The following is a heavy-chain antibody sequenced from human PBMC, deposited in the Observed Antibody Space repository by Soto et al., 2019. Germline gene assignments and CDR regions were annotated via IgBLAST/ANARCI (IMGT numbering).Heavy chain of an antibody. V-gene: IGHV4-59*01. D-gene: IGHD6-19*01. CDR2: IFYSGST. CDR1: GGSISSYY. Sequence: PSETLSLTCTVSGGSISSYYWSWIRQPPGKGLEWIGYIFYSGSTDYNPSLKSRVTISVDTSKKQFSLKLSSVTAADTAVYYCARKSGWYGYFDYWGQGTLVTVSS. J-gene: IGHJ4*02. CDR3: ARKSGWYGYFDY.